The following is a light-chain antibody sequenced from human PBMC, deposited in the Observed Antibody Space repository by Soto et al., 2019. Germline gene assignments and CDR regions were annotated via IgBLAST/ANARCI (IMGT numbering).Light chain of an antibody. V-gene: IGKV1-5*03. CDR1: QDINIY. CDR3: QQYDNYWT. Sequence: DIQMTQSPSSLFASVGHRFTITCQATQDINIYLNWYQQKPGKAPNLLIYKASSLKSGVPLRLSGSGSGTEFTLTINSMKPDDFATYYCQQYDNYWTFGQGTKVDI. CDR2: KAS. J-gene: IGKJ1*01.